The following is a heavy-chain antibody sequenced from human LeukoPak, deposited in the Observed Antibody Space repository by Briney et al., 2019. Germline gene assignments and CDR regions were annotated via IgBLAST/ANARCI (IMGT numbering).Heavy chain of an antibody. CDR2: INPADSVT. Sequence: GESLKLSCEASGYSFSSHGIVWVRQMPGKGLEWMGIINPADSVTIYSPSFQGQVTISADKSITPAYLQWSSLKASDTAMYYCARRYCSGGTCHYFDYWGQGALVTVSS. CDR3: ARRYCSGGTCHYFDY. CDR1: GYSFSSHG. V-gene: IGHV5-51*01. J-gene: IGHJ4*02. D-gene: IGHD2-15*01.